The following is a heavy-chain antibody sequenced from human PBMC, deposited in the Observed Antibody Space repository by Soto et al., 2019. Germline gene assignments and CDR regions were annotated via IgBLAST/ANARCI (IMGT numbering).Heavy chain of an antibody. J-gene: IGHJ4*02. V-gene: IGHV4-34*01. D-gene: IGHD2-15*01. CDR3: ARRPTPGNFDY. Sequence: SETLSLTCAVYGGSFSGCYWSWIRQPPGKGLEWIGEINHSGSTNYNPSLKSRVTISVDTPKNQFSLKLSSVTAADTAVYYCARRPTPGNFDYWGQGTLVTVSS. CDR2: INHSGST. CDR1: GGSFSGCY.